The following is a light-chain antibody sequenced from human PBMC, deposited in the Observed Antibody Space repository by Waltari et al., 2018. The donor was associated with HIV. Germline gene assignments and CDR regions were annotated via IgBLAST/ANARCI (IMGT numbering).Light chain of an antibody. V-gene: IGLV2-23*02. J-gene: IGLJ1*01. Sequence: ISCTGTSSDVGGYNYVSWYQQHPGKAPKLMIYDVSKRPSGVSNRFSGSKSGNTASLTISGLQAEDEADYYCCSYAGSSTFSYVFGTGTKVTVL. CDR3: CSYAGSSTFSYV. CDR2: DVS. CDR1: SSDVGGYNY.